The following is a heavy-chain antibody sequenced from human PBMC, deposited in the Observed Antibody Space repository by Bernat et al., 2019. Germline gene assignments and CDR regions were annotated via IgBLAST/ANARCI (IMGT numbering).Heavy chain of an antibody. CDR3: ASRGITVVVASGYYYYGMDV. V-gene: IGHV3-23*01. D-gene: IGHD3-22*01. CDR2: ISGSGGST. CDR1: GFTFSSYA. J-gene: IGHJ6*02. Sequence: EVQLLESGGGLVQPGGSLRLSCAASGFTFSSYAMSWVRQAPGKGLEWVSAISGSGGSTSYAGSVKGRFTISRDNSKNTLYLQMNSLRAEDTAVYYCASRGITVVVASGYYYYGMDVWGQGTTVTVSS.